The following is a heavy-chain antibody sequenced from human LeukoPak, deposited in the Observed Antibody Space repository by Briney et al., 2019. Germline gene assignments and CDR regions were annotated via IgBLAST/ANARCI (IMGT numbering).Heavy chain of an antibody. D-gene: IGHD1/OR15-1a*01. CDR3: ARVRDYSRREHDY. Sequence: SETLSLTCAVYGGSFSGYYWSWIRQPLGKGLEWIGEINHSGSTNYNPSLKSRVTISVDTSKNQFSLKLSSVTAADTAVYYCARVRDYSRREHDYWGQGALVTVSS. CDR1: GGSFSGYY. J-gene: IGHJ4*02. V-gene: IGHV4-34*01. CDR2: INHSGST.